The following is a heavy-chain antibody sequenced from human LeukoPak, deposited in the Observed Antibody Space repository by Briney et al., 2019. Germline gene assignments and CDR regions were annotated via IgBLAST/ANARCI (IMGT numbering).Heavy chain of an antibody. CDR2: IYYSGST. Sequence: PSETLSLTCTVSGGSISSGDYYWSWIRQPPGKGLEWIGYIYYSGSTYYNPSLKSRVTISVDTSKNQFSLKLSSVTAADTAVYYCARDLREAHYYYGMDVWGQGTTVTVSS. CDR3: ARDLREAHYYYGMDV. J-gene: IGHJ6*02. V-gene: IGHV4-30-4*02. CDR1: GGSISSGDYY.